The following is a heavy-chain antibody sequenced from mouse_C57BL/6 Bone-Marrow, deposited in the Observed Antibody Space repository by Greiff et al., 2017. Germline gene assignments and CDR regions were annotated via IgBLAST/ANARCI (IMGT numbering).Heavy chain of an antibody. CDR2: ISDGGSYT. J-gene: IGHJ1*03. V-gene: IGHV5-4*01. D-gene: IGHD2-2*01. CDR3: ARDYGYHWYFDV. Sequence: EVMLVESGGGLVKPGGSLKLSCAASGFTFSSYAMSWVRQTPEKRLEWVATISDGGSYTYYPDNVKGRFTISRDNAKNNLYLQMSHLKSEDTAMYYCARDYGYHWYFDVWGTGTTVTVSS. CDR1: GFTFSSYA.